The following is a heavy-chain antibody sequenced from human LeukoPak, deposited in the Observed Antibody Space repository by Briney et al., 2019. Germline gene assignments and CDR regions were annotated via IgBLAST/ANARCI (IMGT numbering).Heavy chain of an antibody. CDR2: TYYRSKLYN. V-gene: IGHV6-1*01. CDR3: ARGYVWGSYRQYYFDY. Sequence: SQTLSLTCAISGDSVSSNSAAWNWIRQSPSRGLEWLGRTYYRSKLYNDYAVSVKSRITINPDTSKNQFSLQLNSVTPEDTAVYYCARGYVWGSYRQYYFDYWGQGTLVTVSS. CDR1: GDSVSSNSAA. J-gene: IGHJ4*02. D-gene: IGHD3-16*02.